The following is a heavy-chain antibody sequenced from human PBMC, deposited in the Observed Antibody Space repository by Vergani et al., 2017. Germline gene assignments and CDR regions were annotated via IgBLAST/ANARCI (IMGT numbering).Heavy chain of an antibody. CDR3: AIGTDYYDSSGYYLDY. V-gene: IGHV1-24*01. CDR1: GYSLTELT. Sequence: QVQLVQSGSEVRKPGASVKVSCQVSGYSLTELTIHWVRQAPGKGLEWMGGFDPEHGEVIFAHHIQGRFPMTEDRSTDTAYLELSSLRPEDTALYYCAIGTDYYDSSGYYLDYGGQGTLVTVSS. CDR2: FDPEHGEV. J-gene: IGHJ4*02. D-gene: IGHD3-22*01.